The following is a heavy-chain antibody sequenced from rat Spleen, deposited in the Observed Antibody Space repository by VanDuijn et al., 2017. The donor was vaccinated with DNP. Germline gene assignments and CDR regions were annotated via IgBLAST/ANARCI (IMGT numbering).Heavy chain of an antibody. V-gene: IGHV2-30*01. CDR1: GFSLTSYN. CDR2: IWTGGST. CDR3: ARESYGSLDY. Sequence: QVQLKESGPGLVQPSQTLSLTCTVSGFSLTSYNVHWVRQPTGKGLEWMGIIWTGGSTDYNSALKSRLSISRDTSKSQVFLKMNSLQTEDIATYYCARESYGSLDYWGQGVMVTVSS. J-gene: IGHJ2*01. D-gene: IGHD1-3*01.